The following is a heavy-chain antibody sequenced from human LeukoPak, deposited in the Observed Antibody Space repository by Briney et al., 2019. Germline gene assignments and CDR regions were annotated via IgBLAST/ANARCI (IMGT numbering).Heavy chain of an antibody. J-gene: IGHJ4*02. CDR1: GFTFSSYG. CDR2: ISYDGSNK. Sequence: GGSLRLSCAASGFTFSSYGMHWVRQAPGKGLEWVAVISYDGSNKYYADSVKGRFTISRDNSKNTLYLQMNSLRAEDTAVYYCAKGVSSGWYLGVDYWGQGTLVTVSP. CDR3: AKGVSSGWYLGVDY. V-gene: IGHV3-30*18. D-gene: IGHD6-19*01.